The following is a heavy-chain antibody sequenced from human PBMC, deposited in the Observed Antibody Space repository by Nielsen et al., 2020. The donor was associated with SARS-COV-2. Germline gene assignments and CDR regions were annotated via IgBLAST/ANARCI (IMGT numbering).Heavy chain of an antibody. CDR2: INHSGST. CDR1: GGSFSGYY. CDR3: AKNYGGITYYFDY. Sequence: SETLSLTCAVYGGSFSGYYWSWIRQPPGKGLEWIGEINHSGSTNYNPSLKSRVTISVDTSKNQFSLKLSSVTAADTAVYYCAKNYGGITYYFDYWGQGTLVTVSS. D-gene: IGHD4-23*01. V-gene: IGHV4-34*01. J-gene: IGHJ4*02.